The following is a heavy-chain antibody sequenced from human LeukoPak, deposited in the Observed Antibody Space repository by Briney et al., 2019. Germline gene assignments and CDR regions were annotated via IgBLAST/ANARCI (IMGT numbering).Heavy chain of an antibody. CDR2: IYSGGST. Sequence: GGSLRLSCAASGFTVGSKYMSWVRQAPGKGLEWVSVIYSGGSTYYADSVKGRFTISRDNSKNTLYLQMNSLRAEDTAVYYCARGRSSTSCYGFDYWGQGTLVTVSS. CDR1: GFTVGSKY. J-gene: IGHJ4*02. D-gene: IGHD2-2*01. CDR3: ARGRSSTSCYGFDY. V-gene: IGHV3-53*01.